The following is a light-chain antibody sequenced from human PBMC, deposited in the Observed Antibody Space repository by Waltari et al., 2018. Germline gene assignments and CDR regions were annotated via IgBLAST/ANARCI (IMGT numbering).Light chain of an antibody. CDR2: KAS. J-gene: IGKJ1*01. V-gene: IGKV1-5*03. CDR1: QSISSW. CDR3: QQYNSYSWT. Sequence: DIQMTQSPSTLSASVGDRVTITCRVSQSISSWLAWFQQKPGKAPNLLIYKASSLGSGVPSRFSGSGSGTLFTFIISSLQPDDFATYYCQQYNSYSWTFGQGTKVEVK.